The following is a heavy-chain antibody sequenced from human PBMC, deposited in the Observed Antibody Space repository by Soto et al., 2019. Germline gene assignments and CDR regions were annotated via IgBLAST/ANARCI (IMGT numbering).Heavy chain of an antibody. D-gene: IGHD3-10*01. CDR2: IDQGGGEK. J-gene: IGHJ5*02. CDR1: EFGFSDFW. CDR3: ARGGNWFGP. Sequence: EVQVVESGGGLAKPGGSLSLSGAASEFGFSDFWLARVLQAPGKGLEGGANIDQGGGEKHYVASVQGRLTISRDNAKNSLYLQMNSLRAEDTGVYYCARGGNWFGPWGQGTLVNVS. V-gene: IGHV3-7*05.